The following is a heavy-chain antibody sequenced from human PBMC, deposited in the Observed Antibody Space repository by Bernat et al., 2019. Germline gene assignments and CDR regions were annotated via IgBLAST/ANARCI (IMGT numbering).Heavy chain of an antibody. V-gene: IGHV3-23*01. CDR1: GSTFSSYA. D-gene: IGHD6-19*01. CDR3: AKGKQWLVPNAFDI. J-gene: IGHJ3*02. CDR2: ISGSGGST. Sequence: EVQLLESGGGLVQPGGSLRLSCAAFGSTFSSYARSWVRQAPGKGLEWVSVISGSGGSTYYADSVKGRFTISRDNSKNTLYLQMNSLRAENTAVYYCAKGKQWLVPNAFDIWGQGTMVTVSS.